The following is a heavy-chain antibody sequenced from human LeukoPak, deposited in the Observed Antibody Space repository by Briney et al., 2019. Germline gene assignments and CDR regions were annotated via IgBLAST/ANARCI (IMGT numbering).Heavy chain of an antibody. CDR2: IYHSGST. J-gene: IGHJ4*02. V-gene: IGHV4-30-2*01. CDR3: AREVRNYFDY. CDR1: GGSISSGGYS. D-gene: IGHD3-22*01. Sequence: SQTLSLTCAVSGGSISSGGYSWSWIRQPPGKGLEWIGYIYHSGSTYYNPSLKSRVTISVDTSKNQFSLKLSSVTAADTAVYYCAREVRNYFDYWGQGTLVTVSS.